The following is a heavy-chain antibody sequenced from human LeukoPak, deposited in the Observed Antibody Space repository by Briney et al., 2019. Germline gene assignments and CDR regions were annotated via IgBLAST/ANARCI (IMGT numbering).Heavy chain of an antibody. V-gene: IGHV1-46*01. CDR1: GYTFTSYY. D-gene: IGHD1-1*01. CDR3: ARREGWNDFDY. Sequence: ASVKVSCKASGYTFTSYYMRWVRQAPGQGLEWMGIINPSSGSTSYAQKFQGRVTMTRDTSTSTVYMELSSLRSEDTAVYYCARREGWNDFDYWGQGTLVTVSS. CDR2: INPSSGST. J-gene: IGHJ4*02.